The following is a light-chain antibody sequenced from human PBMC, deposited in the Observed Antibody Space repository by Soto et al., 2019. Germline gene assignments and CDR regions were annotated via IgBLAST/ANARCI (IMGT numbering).Light chain of an antibody. CDR2: DVS. V-gene: IGLV2-14*03. Sequence: QSVLTQPASVSGSPGQSITISCTGTSSDIGDSNYVSWYQQHPGKAPKLVIYDVSNRPSGVSNRFSGSKSGNTASLTISGLQAEDEADYYCSSYTSSSTLYVFGTGTKVTV. CDR1: SSDIGDSNY. CDR3: SSYTSSSTLYV. J-gene: IGLJ1*01.